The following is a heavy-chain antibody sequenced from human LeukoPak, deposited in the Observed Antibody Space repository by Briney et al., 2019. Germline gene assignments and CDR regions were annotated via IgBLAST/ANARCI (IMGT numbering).Heavy chain of an antibody. CDR3: ARLSITTSLRLYYFDY. J-gene: IGHJ4*02. Sequence: GESLKISCKGSGYSFTTYWIGWVRQMPGKGLEWMGIIYPDDSKTRFSPSFQGQVTISADKSISTAYLQWSSLKASDTAIYYCARLSITTSLRLYYFDYWGQGTLVTVPS. CDR1: GYSFTTYW. CDR2: IYPDDSKT. D-gene: IGHD2/OR15-2a*01. V-gene: IGHV5-51*01.